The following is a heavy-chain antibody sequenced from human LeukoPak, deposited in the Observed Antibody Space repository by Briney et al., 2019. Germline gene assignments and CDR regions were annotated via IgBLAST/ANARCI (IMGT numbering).Heavy chain of an antibody. V-gene: IGHV4-31*03. Sequence: SETLSLTCTVSGGSISSGGYYWSWIRQHPGKGLEWIGYIYYSGSTYYNPPLKSRVTISVDTSKNQFSLKLSSVTAADTAVYYCARQHPRSYYYDSSGTHLDYWGQGTLVTVSS. CDR3: ARQHPRSYYYDSSGTHLDY. J-gene: IGHJ4*02. CDR2: IYYSGST. D-gene: IGHD3-22*01. CDR1: GGSISSGGYY.